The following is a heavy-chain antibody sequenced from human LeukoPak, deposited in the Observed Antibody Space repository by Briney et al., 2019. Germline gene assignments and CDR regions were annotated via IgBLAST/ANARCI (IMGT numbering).Heavy chain of an antibody. D-gene: IGHD2-15*01. V-gene: IGHV7-4-1*02. CDR2: INTNTGNP. CDR3: ARDTYCSGSICYSRVGY. J-gene: IGHJ4*02. Sequence: ASVEVSCKASGYTFSNYPMNWVRQAPGQGLEWMGWINTNTGNPTYAQDFTRRFVFSWDASVSTAYLQISSLKAEDTAVYYCARDTYCSGSICYSRVGYWGQGTLVTVSS. CDR1: GYTFSNYP.